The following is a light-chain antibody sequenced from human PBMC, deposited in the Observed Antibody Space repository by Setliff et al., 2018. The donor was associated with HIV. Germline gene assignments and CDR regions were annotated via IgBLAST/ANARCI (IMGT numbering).Light chain of an antibody. V-gene: IGLV2-11*01. CDR2: DVS. CDR1: SSDVGGYEY. Sequence: QSVLTQPRSVSGSPGQSVAISCTGTSSDVGGYEYVSWYQEHPGKAPKVIIYDVSERPSGVPDRFSGSKSGNTASLTISGLQAEDEADYYCSSYTRSSPYVFGTGTKVTVL. J-gene: IGLJ1*01. CDR3: SSYTRSSPYV.